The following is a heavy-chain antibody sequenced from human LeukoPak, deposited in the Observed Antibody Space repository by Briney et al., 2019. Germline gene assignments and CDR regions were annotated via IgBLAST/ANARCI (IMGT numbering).Heavy chain of an antibody. CDR3: TSRGWIVGLVDY. V-gene: IGHV4-39*01. D-gene: IGHD3-22*01. Sequence: SETLSLTCTVSGGSISSSSYYWGWIRQPPGQGLEWIASIYYSGTTYYNPSLKSRVTISADTSKNQFSLKLSSVTAADTAVYYCTSRGWIVGLVDYWGQGTLVTVSS. CDR2: IYYSGTT. J-gene: IGHJ4*02. CDR1: GGSISSSSYY.